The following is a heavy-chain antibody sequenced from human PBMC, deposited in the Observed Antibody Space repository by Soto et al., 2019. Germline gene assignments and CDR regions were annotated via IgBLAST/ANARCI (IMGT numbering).Heavy chain of an antibody. CDR3: AKLGMTTINRDY. Sequence: EAQLLESGGGLVQPGGSLRVSCAASGFSFDTYAMSWVRQAPGKGLERVSTISGSGGNTYYADSVKGRFTISRDNSKNILYLQMTSLRAEDTALYYCAKLGMTTINRDYWGQGTQVTVSS. V-gene: IGHV3-23*01. J-gene: IGHJ4*02. CDR2: ISGSGGNT. D-gene: IGHD5-12*01. CDR1: GFSFDTYA.